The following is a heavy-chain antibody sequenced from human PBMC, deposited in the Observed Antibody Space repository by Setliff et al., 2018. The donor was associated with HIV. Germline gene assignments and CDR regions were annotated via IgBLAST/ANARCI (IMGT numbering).Heavy chain of an antibody. V-gene: IGHV1-3*01. Sequence: ASVKVSCKASGYIFTDYAVHWVRQAPGQSLEWMGWINVGNGNTRYSEKFQGRVTFARDTSATTAHMELSSLRSEDTAVYYCASPGPNYDGSAFDIWGQGTMVTVSS. CDR2: INVGNGNT. CDR3: ASPGPNYDGSAFDI. J-gene: IGHJ3*02. D-gene: IGHD3-10*01. CDR1: GYIFTDYA.